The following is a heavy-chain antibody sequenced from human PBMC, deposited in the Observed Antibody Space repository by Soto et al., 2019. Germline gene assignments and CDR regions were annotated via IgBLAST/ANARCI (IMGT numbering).Heavy chain of an antibody. CDR1: GFTFSSYA. D-gene: IGHD3-3*01. V-gene: IGHV3-23*01. Sequence: DVQLLESGGDLVQPGGSLRLSCAASGFTFSSYAMSWVGQAPGKGLEWVSSMSGAGRSSYDADSVKGRFTISRDNSKNTLYLQMNNLRAEDTALYYCAKGPIFGVENIYDYWGQGTLVTVSS. CDR3: AKGPIFGVENIYDY. J-gene: IGHJ4*02. CDR2: MSGAGRSS.